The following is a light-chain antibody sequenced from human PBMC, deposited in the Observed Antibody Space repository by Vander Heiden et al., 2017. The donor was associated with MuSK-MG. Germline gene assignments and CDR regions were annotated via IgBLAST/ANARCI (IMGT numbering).Light chain of an antibody. J-gene: IGLJ3*02. Sequence: QSALTQPASVSGSPGQSITISCTGTSSDVGAYNDVFWYQQPPGKAPKLMIYDVSNRPSGVSNRFSGSKSGDTASLTISGLQPEDEADYYCSSYIGSSTVVFGGGTKVTVL. CDR3: SSYIGSSTVV. CDR2: DVS. CDR1: SSDVGAYND. V-gene: IGLV2-14*01.